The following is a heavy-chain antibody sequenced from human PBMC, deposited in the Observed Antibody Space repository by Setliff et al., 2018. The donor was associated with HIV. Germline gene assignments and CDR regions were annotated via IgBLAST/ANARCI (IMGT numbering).Heavy chain of an antibody. CDR1: SGSISSGTYY. CDR2: IDYSGSA. J-gene: IGHJ4*01. V-gene: IGHV4-31*03. Sequence: TSETLSLTCTVSSGSISSGTYYWSWIRQYPGKGLEWIGYIDYSGSAFYNPSLKSRITISRDTSKNQFSLKMNSVTAADTAVYHCAREGKTALVTKYFDYWGHGKLVTV. D-gene: IGHD5-18*01. CDR3: AREGKTALVTKYFDY.